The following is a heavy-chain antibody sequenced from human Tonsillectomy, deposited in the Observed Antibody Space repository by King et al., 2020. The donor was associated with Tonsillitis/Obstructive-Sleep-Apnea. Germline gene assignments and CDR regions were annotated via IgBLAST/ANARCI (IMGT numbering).Heavy chain of an antibody. CDR1: GFTFSSYA. CDR2: ISYDGSNK. CDR3: ARDHEGSRSYTYYYYYMDV. Sequence: VQLVESGGGVVQPGRSLRLSCAASGFTFSSYAMHWVRQAPGKGLEWVAVISYDGSNKYYADSVKGRFTISRDNSKNTLYLQMNSQRAEDTAVYYCARDHEGSRSYTYYYYYMDVWGKGTTVTVSS. V-gene: IGHV3-30*04. J-gene: IGHJ6*03. D-gene: IGHD3-16*01.